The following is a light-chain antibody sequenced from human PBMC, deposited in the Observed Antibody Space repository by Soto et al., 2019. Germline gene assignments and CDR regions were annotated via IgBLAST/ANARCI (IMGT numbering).Light chain of an antibody. V-gene: IGKV3-20*01. CDR2: EDF. CDR3: QQFGISPPYT. CDR1: ENLSIMY. J-gene: IGKJ2*01. Sequence: DIVLTQSPGTLSLSPGESATLSCRSSENLSIMYLAWYQKKPGQPPRLLIYEDFTRAAGVPDRFSGSGSGTDFALTISRLEPEDVAVYYCQQFGISPPYTFGQGTRLEIK.